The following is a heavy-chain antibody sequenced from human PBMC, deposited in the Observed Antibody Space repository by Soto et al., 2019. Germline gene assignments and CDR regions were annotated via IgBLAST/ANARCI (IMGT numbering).Heavy chain of an antibody. D-gene: IGHD2-15*01. V-gene: IGHV4-30-2*01. CDR2: IYHSGST. Sequence: SDTLSLTCAVSGGSLSSGGYSWSWIRQPPGKGLECIGYIYHSGSTYYNPSLKSRVTISVDRSKNQFSLKLSSVTAADTAVYYCARGTPLGFWGQGTLVTVSS. CDR3: ARGTPLGF. J-gene: IGHJ4*02. CDR1: GGSLSSGGYS.